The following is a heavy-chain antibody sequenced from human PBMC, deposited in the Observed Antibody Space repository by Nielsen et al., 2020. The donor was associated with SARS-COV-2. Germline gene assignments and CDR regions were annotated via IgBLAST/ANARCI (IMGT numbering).Heavy chain of an antibody. CDR1: GYSFTSYW. CDR2: IYPGDSDT. V-gene: IGHV5-51*01. Sequence: GGSLRLSCKGSGYSFTSYWIGWVRQMPGKGLEWMGIIYPGDSDTRYSPSFQGQVTISADKSISTAYLQWSSLKASDTAMYYCARPKTRFNWNADYWGQGTLVTVSS. J-gene: IGHJ4*02. D-gene: IGHD1-20*01. CDR3: ARPKTRFNWNADY.